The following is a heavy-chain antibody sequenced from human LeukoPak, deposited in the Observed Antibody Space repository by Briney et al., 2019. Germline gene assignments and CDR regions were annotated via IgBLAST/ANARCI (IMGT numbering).Heavy chain of an antibody. J-gene: IGHJ4*02. CDR3: ARQENDVLTGYYVNY. Sequence: ETLSLPCTVSGGSISSSSYYWGWIRQPPGKGLEWIGRIYYSGSTYYNPSLKSRVTISVDTSTNQFSLSLSPVTAADTAVYYCARQENDVLTGYYVNYWGQGTLVTVSS. V-gene: IGHV4-39*01. D-gene: IGHD3-9*01. CDR2: IYYSGST. CDR1: GGSISSSSYY.